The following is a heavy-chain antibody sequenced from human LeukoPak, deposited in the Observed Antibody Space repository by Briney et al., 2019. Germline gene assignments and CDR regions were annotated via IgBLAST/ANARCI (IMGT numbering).Heavy chain of an antibody. J-gene: IGHJ4*02. CDR3: ARDRLTMVRGAMGY. D-gene: IGHD3-10*01. Sequence: GGPLRLSCEASGFTFSDYYMYWIRQAPGKGLEWVSYISSTGYSTYYADSVKGRFTISRDNAKNSLNLQMHNLRVEDTAFYYCARDRLTMVRGAMGYWGQGTLVTVSS. CDR2: ISSTGYST. V-gene: IGHV3-11*01. CDR1: GFTFSDYY.